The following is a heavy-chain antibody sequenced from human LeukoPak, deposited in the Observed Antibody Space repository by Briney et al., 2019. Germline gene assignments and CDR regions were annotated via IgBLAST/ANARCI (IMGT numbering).Heavy chain of an antibody. CDR1: GFTFSSYG. CDR2: ISGSGGST. CDR3: AKGRSSSWAYYYYMDV. V-gene: IGHV3-23*01. Sequence: GGTLRLSCAASGFTFSSYGMSWVRQAPGKGPEWVSAISGSGGSTYYADSVKGRFTISRDNSKNTLYLQMNSLRAEDTAVYYCAKGRSSSWAYYYYMDVWGKGTTVTISS. D-gene: IGHD6-13*01. J-gene: IGHJ6*03.